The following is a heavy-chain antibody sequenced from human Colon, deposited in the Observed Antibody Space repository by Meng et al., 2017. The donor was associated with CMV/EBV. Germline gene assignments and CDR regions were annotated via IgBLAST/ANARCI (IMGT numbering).Heavy chain of an antibody. CDR2: IRYDGSNK. V-gene: IGHV3-30*02. D-gene: IGHD3-3*01. CDR3: AKGGLPLRPLYYFDY. J-gene: IGHJ4*02. Sequence: GGSLRLSCAASGFTFSSYGMHWVRQAPGKGLEWVAFIRYDGSNKYYADSVKGRFTISRDSSKNTLYLQMNSLRAEDTAVYYCAKGGLPLRPLYYFDYWGQGTLVTVSS. CDR1: GFTFSSYG.